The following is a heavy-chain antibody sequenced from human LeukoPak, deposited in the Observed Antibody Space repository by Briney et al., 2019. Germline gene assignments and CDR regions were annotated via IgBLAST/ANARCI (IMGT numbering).Heavy chain of an antibody. CDR2: INHSGST. CDR1: GGSFSGYY. CDR3: ARGGVYYDFWSGYYQKYYFDY. V-gene: IGHV4-34*01. D-gene: IGHD3-3*01. J-gene: IGHJ4*02. Sequence: SETLSLTCAVYGGSFSGYYWSWIRQPPGKGLEWIGEINHSGSTNYNPSLKSRVTISVDTSKNQLSLKLSSVTAADTAVYYCARGGVYYDFWSGYYQKYYFDYWGQGTLVTVSS.